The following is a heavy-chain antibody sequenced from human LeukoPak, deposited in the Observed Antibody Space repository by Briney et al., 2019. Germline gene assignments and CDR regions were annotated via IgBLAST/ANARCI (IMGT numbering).Heavy chain of an antibody. CDR3: ARGGNYYDSSGYYRYYFDY. CDR2: ISYSGNS. Sequence: SETLSLTCTVSGDSISNYYWSWIRQPPGKTLEWIGYISYSGNSNYNPSLESRVTISVVTSKNQFSLKLSSVTAADTAVYYCARGGNYYDSSGYYRYYFDYWGQGTLVTVSS. D-gene: IGHD3-22*01. CDR1: GDSISNYY. V-gene: IGHV4-59*12. J-gene: IGHJ4*02.